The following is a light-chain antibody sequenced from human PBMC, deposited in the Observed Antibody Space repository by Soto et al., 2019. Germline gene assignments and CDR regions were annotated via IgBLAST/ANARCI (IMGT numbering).Light chain of an antibody. CDR3: AAWDDSLNGHVV. V-gene: IGLV1-44*01. CDR2: NNN. J-gene: IGLJ2*01. CDR1: NSNIGTNT. Sequence: QAVVTQPPSTSGTPGQRVSISCSGSNSNIGTNTVNWYQQLPRTAPKLLIYNNNQRPSGVPDRFSGSKSGTSASLAISGLQSEDEADYYCAAWDDSLNGHVVFGGGTKVTVL.